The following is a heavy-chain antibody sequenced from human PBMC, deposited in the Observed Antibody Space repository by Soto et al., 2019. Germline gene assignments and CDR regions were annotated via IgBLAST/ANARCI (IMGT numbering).Heavy chain of an antibody. J-gene: IGHJ4*02. V-gene: IGHV1-18*01. CDR3: AREAGIQLWTPGY. D-gene: IGHD5-18*01. Sequence: ASVKVSCKASGYTFTSYGISWVRQAPGPGLEWXGXISXXNXNXXXAXXXXGRVTMTTDTSTSTAYMELRSLRSDDPAVYYCAREAGIQLWTPGYWGQGTLVTVSS. CDR1: GYTFTSYG. CDR2: ISXXNXNX.